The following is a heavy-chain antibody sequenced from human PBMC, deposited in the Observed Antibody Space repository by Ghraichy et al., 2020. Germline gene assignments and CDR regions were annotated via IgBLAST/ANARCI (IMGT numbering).Heavy chain of an antibody. Sequence: SETLSLTCTVSGDSISSRSHYWGWIRQPPGKGVEWIGSIYYSGTTYYTSALKRRVTIFLDTSKNHFSLKLSSVTAADTAVYYCARLWRFGHWHFDLWGRGTLVTVSS. CDR2: IYYSGTT. J-gene: IGHJ2*01. D-gene: IGHD1-1*01. CDR3: ARLWRFGHWHFDL. V-gene: IGHV4-39*02. CDR1: GDSISSRSHY.